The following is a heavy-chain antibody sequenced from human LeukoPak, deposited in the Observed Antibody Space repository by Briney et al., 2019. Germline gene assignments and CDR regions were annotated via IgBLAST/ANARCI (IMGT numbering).Heavy chain of an antibody. J-gene: IGHJ3*02. CDR1: GYTFTSYY. V-gene: IGHV1-46*01. Sequence: ASVKVSCKASGYTFTSYYMHWVRQAPGEGLEWMGIINPSGGSTSYAQKFQGRVTMTRDMSTSTVYMELSSLRSEDTAVYYCARDATFGGVIVTDAFDIWGQGTMVTVSS. D-gene: IGHD3-16*02. CDR2: INPSGGST. CDR3: ARDATFGGVIVTDAFDI.